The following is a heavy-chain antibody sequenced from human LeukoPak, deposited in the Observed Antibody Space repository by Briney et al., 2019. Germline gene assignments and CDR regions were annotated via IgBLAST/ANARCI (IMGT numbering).Heavy chain of an antibody. CDR2: ISSNGAST. CDR3: AKGKADYGGKGGYYFDY. Sequence: GGSLRLSCAASGFTFSSYAMSWVRQAPGKGLEWVSGISSNGASTYYVDSVKGRFTISRDNSKNTLYLQMNSLRAEDTAVYYCAKGKADYGGKGGYYFDYWGQGTLVTVSS. V-gene: IGHV3-23*01. J-gene: IGHJ4*02. D-gene: IGHD4-23*01. CDR1: GFTFSSYA.